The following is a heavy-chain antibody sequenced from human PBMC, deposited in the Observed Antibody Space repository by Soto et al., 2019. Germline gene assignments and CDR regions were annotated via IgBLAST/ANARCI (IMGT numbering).Heavy chain of an antibody. CDR3: ARELRGYSYFAYYGMDV. Sequence: QVQLVESGGGVVQPGRSLRLSCAASGFTFSSYDMHWVRQAPGKGLEWVAVIWYDGSNKYYADSVKGRFTISRDNSKNTLYLQMNSLRADDTAVYYCARELRGYSYFAYYGMDVWGQGTTVTVSS. J-gene: IGHJ6*02. CDR2: IWYDGSNK. V-gene: IGHV3-33*01. D-gene: IGHD5-18*01. CDR1: GFTFSSYD.